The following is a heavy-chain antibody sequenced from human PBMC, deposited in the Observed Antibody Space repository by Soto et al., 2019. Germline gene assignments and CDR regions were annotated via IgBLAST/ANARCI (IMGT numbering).Heavy chain of an antibody. J-gene: IGHJ4*02. Sequence: SETLSLTCSVSGGSISSSSYYWGWIRQPPGKGLEWIGSIYYSGSTYYNPSLKSRVTMSVDTSKNQFSLTLSSVTATDTSVYYCATHPPYGPLDHWGQGTLVTVSS. CDR3: ATHPPYGPLDH. D-gene: IGHD4-17*01. V-gene: IGHV4-39*01. CDR1: GGSISSSSYY. CDR2: IYYSGST.